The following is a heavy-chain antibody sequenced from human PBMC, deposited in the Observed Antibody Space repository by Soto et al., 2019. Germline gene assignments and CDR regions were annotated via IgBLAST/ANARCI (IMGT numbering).Heavy chain of an antibody. CDR2: IKSKTDGGTT. J-gene: IGHJ4*02. CDR1: GFTFSNAW. Sequence: KPGGSLRLSCAASGFTFSNAWMSWVRQAPGKGLEWVGRIKSKTDGGTTDYAAPVKGRFTISRDDSKNTLYLQMNSLKTEDTAVYYCTTELTYYDILTGYYYFDYWGQGTLVTVSS. D-gene: IGHD3-9*01. V-gene: IGHV3-15*01. CDR3: TTELTYYDILTGYYYFDY.